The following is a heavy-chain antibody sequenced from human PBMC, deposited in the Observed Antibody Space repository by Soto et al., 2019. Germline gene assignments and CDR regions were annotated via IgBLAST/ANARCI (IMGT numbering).Heavy chain of an antibody. V-gene: IGHV4-39*01. CDR1: GESISSSSYY. Sequence: PSEILSLTCIVSGESISSSSYYWGWIRQPPGKGLEWTGSIYYSGRTYYNPSFKSRVTISIDTSKNQFSLKLSSVTATDTAVYYCARQRTTVVTQAYFDHWGQGALVTVSS. J-gene: IGHJ4*02. CDR2: IYYSGRT. CDR3: ARQRTTVVTQAYFDH. D-gene: IGHD2-21*02.